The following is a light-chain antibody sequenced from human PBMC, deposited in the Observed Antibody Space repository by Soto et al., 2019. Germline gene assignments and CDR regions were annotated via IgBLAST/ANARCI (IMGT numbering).Light chain of an antibody. J-gene: IGLJ3*02. Sequence: QSALTQPASVSGSPGQSISISRTGTSSDVGGYNYVSWYQQHPGKAPKLMIFEVSNRPSGVSNRFSGSKSGNTASLTISGLQAEDEADYYCSSYTSSGTLVFGGGTKLTVL. CDR2: EVS. CDR3: SSYTSSGTLV. CDR1: SSDVGGYNY. V-gene: IGLV2-14*01.